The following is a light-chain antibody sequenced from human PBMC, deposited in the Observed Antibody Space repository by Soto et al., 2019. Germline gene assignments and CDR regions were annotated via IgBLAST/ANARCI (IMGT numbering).Light chain of an antibody. Sequence: DIPMTQSPSSVSASVGDRVTITCRASQAIDSWLAWYQQKPGEAPKLLIFTGSLLHSGVPPRFSGSGSGTDFTITISSLQPEDFATYYCQQTLSFPPTFGQGTKV. CDR3: QQTLSFPPT. V-gene: IGKV1-12*01. CDR1: QAIDSW. CDR2: TGS. J-gene: IGKJ1*01.